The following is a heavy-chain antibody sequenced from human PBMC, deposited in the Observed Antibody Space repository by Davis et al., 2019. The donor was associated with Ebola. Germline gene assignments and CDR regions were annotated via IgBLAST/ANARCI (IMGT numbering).Heavy chain of an antibody. J-gene: IGHJ6*02. CDR2: IYHSGST. V-gene: IGHV4-34*01. CDR1: GGSSSGYY. CDR3: ARDRRITLGYYGMDV. Sequence: MPGGSLRLSCAVYGGSSSGYYWSWIRQPPGKGLEWIGEIYHSGSTNYNPSLKSRVTISVDKSKNQFSLKLSSVTAADTAVYYCARDRRITLGYYGMDVWSQGTTVTVSS. D-gene: IGHD1-20*01.